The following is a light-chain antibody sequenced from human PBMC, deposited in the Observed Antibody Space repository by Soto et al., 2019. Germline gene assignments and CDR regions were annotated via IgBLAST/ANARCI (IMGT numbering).Light chain of an antibody. Sequence: QSALTQPPSVSGSPGQSVTISCTGTSSDVGGYNRVSWYRQPPGTAPKLMIYEVSSRPSGVPDRFSGSKSGNTASLTISGLQAEDEADYYCSSYTSSSTYAVGTGTKLTGL. CDR1: SSDVGGYNR. J-gene: IGLJ1*01. CDR2: EVS. CDR3: SSYTSSSTYA. V-gene: IGLV2-18*02.